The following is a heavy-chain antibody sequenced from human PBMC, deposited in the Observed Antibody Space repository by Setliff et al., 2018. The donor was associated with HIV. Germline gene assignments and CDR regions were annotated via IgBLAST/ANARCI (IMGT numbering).Heavy chain of an antibody. D-gene: IGHD2-21*01. CDR2: IYTTGST. CDR1: GSSISGHF. CDR3: AKRYCGGDCYSDSYYYMDV. J-gene: IGHJ6*03. Sequence: SETLSLTCTVSGSSISGHFWTWIRQPPGKGLEWIGYIYTTGSTNYNPSLTSRVPISVDTSKNKFSLKLSSVTAADTAVYYCAKRYCGGDCYSDSYYYMDVWGKGTTVTVSS. V-gene: IGHV4-4*08.